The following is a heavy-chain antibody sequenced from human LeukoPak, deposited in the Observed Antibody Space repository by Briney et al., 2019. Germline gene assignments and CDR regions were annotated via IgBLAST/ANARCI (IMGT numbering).Heavy chain of an antibody. CDR2: ITWNSGGI. Sequence: PGGSLRPSCAASGFTFGDYAMHWVRQAPGKGLEWVSGITWNSGGIAYADSMKGRFTISRDNAKNSLYLQMNSLRPEDTALYYCAKGSLLWFGELKGDAFDIWGQGTMVTVSS. CDR1: GFTFGDYA. D-gene: IGHD3-10*01. V-gene: IGHV3-9*01. CDR3: AKGSLLWFGELKGDAFDI. J-gene: IGHJ3*02.